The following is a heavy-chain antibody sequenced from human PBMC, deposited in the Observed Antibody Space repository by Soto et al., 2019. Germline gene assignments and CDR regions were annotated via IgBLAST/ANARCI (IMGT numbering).Heavy chain of an antibody. CDR1: GYSFTSYW. J-gene: IGHJ3*01. CDR2: MYLGGSDT. CDR3: ARRYYASSGYPLDAFDL. Sequence: GESPKISCKGSGYSFTSYWIGWVRPVPGKGLEWRGIMYLGGSDTRYSPSFQGQVTISADKSISTAYLQWSSLKASDSAMYYCARRYYASSGYPLDAFDLWGQGXMVTVSS. D-gene: IGHD3-22*01. V-gene: IGHV5-51*01.